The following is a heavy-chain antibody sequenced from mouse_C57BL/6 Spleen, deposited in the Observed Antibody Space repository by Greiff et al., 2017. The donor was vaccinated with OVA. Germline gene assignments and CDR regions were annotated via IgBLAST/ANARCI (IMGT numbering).Heavy chain of an antibody. V-gene: IGHV5-4*03. D-gene: IGHD4-1*02. CDR3: ARVQLGVYWFAY. J-gene: IGHJ3*01. CDR2: ISDGGSYT. CDR1: GFTFSSYA. Sequence: EVMLVESGGGLVKPGGSLKLSCAASGFTFSSYAMSWVRQTPEKRLEWVATISDGGSYTYYPDNVKGRFTISRDNAKNNLYLQMSHLKSDDTAMYYCARVQLGVYWFAYWGQGTLVTVSA.